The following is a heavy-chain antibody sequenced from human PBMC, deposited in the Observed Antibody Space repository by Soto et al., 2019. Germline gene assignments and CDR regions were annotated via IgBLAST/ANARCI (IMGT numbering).Heavy chain of an antibody. J-gene: IGHJ5*02. CDR3: ARVVGALGHWFDP. V-gene: IGHV1-3*01. CDR1: GYTFTSYA. Sequence: ASVKVSCKASGYTFTSYAMHWVRQAPGQRLEWMGWINAGNGNTKYSQKLQGRVTMTTDTSTSTAYMELRSLRSDDTAVYYCARVVGALGHWFDPWGQGTLVTVSS. CDR2: INAGNGNT. D-gene: IGHD1-26*01.